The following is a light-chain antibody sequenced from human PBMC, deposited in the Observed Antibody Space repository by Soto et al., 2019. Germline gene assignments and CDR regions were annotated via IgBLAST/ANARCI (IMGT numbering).Light chain of an antibody. CDR1: SSDVGGYNY. V-gene: IGLV2-14*01. Sequence: QSALTQPASVSGSPGQSITISCTGTSSDVGGYNYVSWYQQHPGKAPKLMIYEVSNRPSGVSNRFSGSKSGNTASLTISGLQAEDDADYYCSSYRSSSKVFGTGTKLTVL. CDR2: EVS. J-gene: IGLJ1*01. CDR3: SSYRSSSKV.